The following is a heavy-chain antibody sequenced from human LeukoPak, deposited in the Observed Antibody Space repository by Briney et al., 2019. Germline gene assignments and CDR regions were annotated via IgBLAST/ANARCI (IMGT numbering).Heavy chain of an antibody. CDR2: ISSSSYI. J-gene: IGHJ4*02. V-gene: IGHV3-21*01. Sequence: GGSLRLSCAASGFTFSSYSMNWVRQAPGKGLEWVSSISSSSYIYYADSVKGRFTISRDNAKNSLYLQMNSLRAEDTAVYYCARVGLYCSGGSCYFDYWGQGTLVTVSS. CDR1: GFTFSSYS. CDR3: ARVGLYCSGGSCYFDY. D-gene: IGHD2-15*01.